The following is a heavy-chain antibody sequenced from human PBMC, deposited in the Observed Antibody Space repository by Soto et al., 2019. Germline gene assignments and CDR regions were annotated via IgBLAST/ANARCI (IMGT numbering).Heavy chain of an antibody. V-gene: IGHV3-74*01. CDR3: GRGPAYSVWSVALDY. D-gene: IGHD6-19*01. J-gene: IGHJ4*02. CDR1: GFTFSSYE. Sequence: PGGSLRLSCATSGFTFSSYEMNWVRQVPGKGLVWVARVNNDGGSITYADSVKGRFTISRDNAKNTLYLQMNSLRAEDTAVYYCGRGPAYSVWSVALDYWGQGTLVTVSS. CDR2: VNNDGGSI.